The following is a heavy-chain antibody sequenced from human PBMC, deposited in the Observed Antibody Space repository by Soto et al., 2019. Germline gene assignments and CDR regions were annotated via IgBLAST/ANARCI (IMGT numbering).Heavy chain of an antibody. CDR3: ARDLYLTWYYPPDS. CDR2: IIPIWGKA. D-gene: IGHD6-13*01. Sequence: SVKVSCKACGGTFRQYAFSWVRQAPGQGLEGMGGIIPIWGKANYEQRFQGRITITADESTSTAYVELNRLRSEDPAVYFCARDLYLTWYYPPDSWGQGTLVTVSS. CDR1: GGTFRQYA. V-gene: IGHV1-69*13. J-gene: IGHJ4*02.